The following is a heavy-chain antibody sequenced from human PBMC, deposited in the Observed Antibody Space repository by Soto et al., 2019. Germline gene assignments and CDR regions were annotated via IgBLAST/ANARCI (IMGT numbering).Heavy chain of an antibody. V-gene: IGHV4-59*01. J-gene: IGHJ5*02. CDR3: ARVPAAGFRRNWFDP. CDR2: IYYTGST. Sequence: PSETLSLTCTVSGASINSYYWSWIRQPPGKGLEWIGYIYYTGSTNYNPSLKSRVTISLDTSKNQFSLRLRSVTTADTAVYFRARVPAAGFRRNWFDPWGQGTLVTVSS. D-gene: IGHD6-13*01. CDR1: GASINSYY.